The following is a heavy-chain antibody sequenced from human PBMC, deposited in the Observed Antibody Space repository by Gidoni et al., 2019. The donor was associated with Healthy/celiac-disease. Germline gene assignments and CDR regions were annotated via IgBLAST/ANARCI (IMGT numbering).Heavy chain of an antibody. CDR1: GGSISRYY. J-gene: IGHJ6*02. D-gene: IGHD2-2*01. CDR3: ARGAVYCSSTSCYYYYYGMDV. V-gene: IGHV4-59*01. Sequence: QVQLQESGPGLAKPSETLSLTCTVSGGSISRYYWRWIRQPPGKGLEWIGYIYYSGSTNYNPSLKSRVTISVDTSKNQFSLKLSSVTAADTAVYYCARGAVYCSSTSCYYYYYGMDVWGQGTTVTVSS. CDR2: IYYSGST.